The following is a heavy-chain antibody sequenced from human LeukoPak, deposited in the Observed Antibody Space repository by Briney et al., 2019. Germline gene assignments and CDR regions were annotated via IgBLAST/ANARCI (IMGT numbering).Heavy chain of an antibody. Sequence: ASVTVSFKASGYTFTVYYMHWVRQAPGQGLEWMGWINPNSGGTNYAQKFQGRVTMTRDTSISTAYMELSRLRSDDTAVYYCARIWRDYGGNPDYWGQGTLVTVSS. CDR2: INPNSGGT. D-gene: IGHD4-23*01. J-gene: IGHJ4*02. V-gene: IGHV1-2*02. CDR1: GYTFTVYY. CDR3: ARIWRDYGGNPDY.